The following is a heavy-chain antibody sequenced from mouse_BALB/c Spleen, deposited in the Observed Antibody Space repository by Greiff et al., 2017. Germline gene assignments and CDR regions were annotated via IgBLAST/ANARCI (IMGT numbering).Heavy chain of an antibody. CDR2: INPSSGYT. D-gene: IGHD2-14*01. J-gene: IGHJ3*01. Sequence: QVQLQQSAAELARPGASVKMSCKASGYTFTSYTMHWVKQRPGQGLEWIGYINPSSGYTEYNQKFKDKTTLTADKSSSTAYMQLSSLTSEDSAVYYCAREGGVRIAYWGQGTLVTVSA. CDR1: GYTFTSYT. V-gene: IGHV1-4*02. CDR3: AREGGVRIAY.